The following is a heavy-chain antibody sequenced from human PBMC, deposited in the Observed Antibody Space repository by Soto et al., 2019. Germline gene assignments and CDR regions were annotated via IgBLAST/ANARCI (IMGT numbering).Heavy chain of an antibody. CDR3: TRGPRVSSTGTGAH. Sequence: GWSLRLSCEVSGFTFSAYWMHWVRQVPGKGLIWVSRISDDGSTTTYADSVKGRFTISRDNAKNTLYLQMNSLRADDTGLYYCTRGPRVSSTGTGAHWGQGTLVTVS. J-gene: IGHJ4*02. D-gene: IGHD1-1*01. CDR1: GFTFSAYW. CDR2: ISDDGSTT. V-gene: IGHV3-74*01.